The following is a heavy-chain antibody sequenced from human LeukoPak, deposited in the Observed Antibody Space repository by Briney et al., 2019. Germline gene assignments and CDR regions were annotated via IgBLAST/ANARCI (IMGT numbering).Heavy chain of an antibody. J-gene: IGHJ4*02. CDR3: AREGAVAGFDY. CDR1: GGSISSYY. D-gene: IGHD6-19*01. CDR2: IHYSGSS. Sequence: SETLSLTCTVSGGSISSYYWNWIRRPPGKGLEWIGYIHYSGSSNNNPSLKSRVTISVDTSKNQFSLRLSSVTAADTAVYYCAREGAVAGFDYWGQGTLVTVSS. V-gene: IGHV4-59*01.